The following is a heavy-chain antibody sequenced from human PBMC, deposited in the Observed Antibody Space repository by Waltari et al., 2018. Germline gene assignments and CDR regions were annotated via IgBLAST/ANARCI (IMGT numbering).Heavy chain of an antibody. Sequence: QVQLQESGPGLVKPSETLSLTCTVSGGSISSYYWSWIRQPPGKRLEWIGYIYSSGSTNYNPSLKSRVTISVDTSKNQFSLKLSSVTAADTAVYYCASQELYYYYMDVWGKGTTVTVSS. CDR1: GGSISSYY. V-gene: IGHV4-59*01. CDR2: IYSSGST. CDR3: ASQELYYYYMDV. J-gene: IGHJ6*03. D-gene: IGHD1-26*01.